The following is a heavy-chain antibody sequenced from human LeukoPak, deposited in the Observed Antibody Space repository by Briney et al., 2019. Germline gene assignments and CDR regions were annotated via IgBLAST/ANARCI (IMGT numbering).Heavy chain of an antibody. CDR2: IKSDGSI. Sequence: GGSLRLSCAASGFTFSSYWMHWVRQAPGKGLVWVSRIKSDGSINYADSVKGRFTISRDNAKNTLSLQMNSLRAEDTGVYYCARAPSEIGGYYPEYFRHWGQGTLVTVSS. J-gene: IGHJ1*01. CDR3: ARAPSEIGGYYPEYFRH. CDR1: GFTFSSYW. D-gene: IGHD3-22*01. V-gene: IGHV3-74*01.